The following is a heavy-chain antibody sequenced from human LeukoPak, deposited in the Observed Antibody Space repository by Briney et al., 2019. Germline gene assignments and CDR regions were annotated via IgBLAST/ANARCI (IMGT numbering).Heavy chain of an antibody. CDR3: ARGYCSGGSCAPLDY. CDR1: GGSISSGDYY. J-gene: IGHJ4*02. V-gene: IGHV4-30-4*01. Sequence: SETLSLTCTVSGGSISSGDYYWSWIRQPRGKGLEWIGYIYYSGSTYYNPSLKSRVTISVDTSKNQFSLKLSSVTAADTAVYYCARGYCSGGSCAPLDYWGQGTLVTVSS. D-gene: IGHD2-15*01. CDR2: IYYSGST.